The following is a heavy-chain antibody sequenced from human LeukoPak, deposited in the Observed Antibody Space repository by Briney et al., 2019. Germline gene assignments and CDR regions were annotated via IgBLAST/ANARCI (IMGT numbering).Heavy chain of an antibody. D-gene: IGHD3-16*01. CDR1: GFTFDDYG. V-gene: IGHV3-43*02. CDR3: AKLQMRGGRATGGFDY. J-gene: IGHJ4*02. CDR2: ISGDGDST. Sequence: PGGSLRLSCAASGFTFDDYGMHWVRRAPGKGLEWVSLISGDGDSTYYAGSVKGRFTISRDNSKNSLYLQMNSLRSEDTALYFCAKLQMRGGRATGGFDYWGQGALVTVSS.